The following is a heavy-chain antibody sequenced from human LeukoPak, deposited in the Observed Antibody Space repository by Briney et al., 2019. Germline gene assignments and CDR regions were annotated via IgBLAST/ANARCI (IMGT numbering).Heavy chain of an antibody. CDR2: INHSGST. J-gene: IGHJ4*02. CDR3: ARLYYYDSSGYYYVGGSLDY. Sequence: SETLSLTCAVYGGSFSGYYWSWIRQPPGKGLEWIGEINHSGSTNYNPSLKSRVTISVDTSKNQFSLKLSSVTAADTAVYYCARLYYYDSSGYYYVGGSLDYWGQGTLVTVSS. D-gene: IGHD3-22*01. CDR1: GGSFSGYY. V-gene: IGHV4-34*01.